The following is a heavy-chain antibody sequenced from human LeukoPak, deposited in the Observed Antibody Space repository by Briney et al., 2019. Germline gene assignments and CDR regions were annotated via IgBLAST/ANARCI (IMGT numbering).Heavy chain of an antibody. J-gene: IGHJ4*02. CDR3: ARDSTYYYDSSGYFDY. V-gene: IGHV3-21*01. D-gene: IGHD3-22*01. CDR2: ISAGESHI. Sequence: GGSLRLSCAASGFGFSSYTMNWVRQAPGKGLEWVSYISAGESHIYYADSVRGRFTISRDNAKSSLYLQMNSLRVEDTAVYYCARDSTYYYDSSGYFDYWGQGTLVTVSS. CDR1: GFGFSSYT.